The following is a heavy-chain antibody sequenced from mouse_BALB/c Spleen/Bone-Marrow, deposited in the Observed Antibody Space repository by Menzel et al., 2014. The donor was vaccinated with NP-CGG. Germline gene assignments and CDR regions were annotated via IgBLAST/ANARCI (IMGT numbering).Heavy chain of an antibody. J-gene: IGHJ4*01. D-gene: IGHD3-1*01. V-gene: IGHV5-9-3*01. CDR3: ARRSDLRASIDY. CDR1: GFTFSSYA. CDR2: ISSGGSDT. Sequence: EVQVVESGGGLVKPGGSLKLSCTTSGFTFSSYAMSWVRQTPEKRLEWVAVISSGGSDTYYPDSVKGRFTVSRDNAKNTLYLQMSSLRSEDMALYYCARRSDLRASIDYWGQGTSVTVSS.